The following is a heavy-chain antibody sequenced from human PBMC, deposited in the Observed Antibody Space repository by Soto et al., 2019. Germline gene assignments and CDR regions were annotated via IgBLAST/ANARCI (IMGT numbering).Heavy chain of an antibody. Sequence: SETLSLTCTVSGGSISNYYWSWIRQPPGKGLEWIGYVYYSGSTNYNPSLKSRVTISVDTSKNQFSLKLSSVTAADTAVYYCARDKVSIFGDWGMEVWGQGTTVTVSS. CDR2: VYYSGST. D-gene: IGHD3-3*02. CDR3: ARDKVSIFGDWGMEV. V-gene: IGHV4-59*01. J-gene: IGHJ6*02. CDR1: GGSISNYY.